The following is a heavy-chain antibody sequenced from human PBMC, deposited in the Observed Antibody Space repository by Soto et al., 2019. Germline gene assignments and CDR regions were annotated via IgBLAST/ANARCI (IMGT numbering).Heavy chain of an antibody. Sequence: GGSLRLSCAASGFTFTSHGMHWVRQAPGKGLEWVAVIWFDGSNKYYADSVKGRFTISRDDSRSTLYLQMNSLRADDSAVYSCARASSERYSSDWQPYYYSATDVWGQGTTVTVSS. CDR2: IWFDGSNK. CDR1: GFTFTSHG. CDR3: ARASSERYSSDWQPYYYSATDV. J-gene: IGHJ6*02. V-gene: IGHV3-33*01. D-gene: IGHD6-19*01.